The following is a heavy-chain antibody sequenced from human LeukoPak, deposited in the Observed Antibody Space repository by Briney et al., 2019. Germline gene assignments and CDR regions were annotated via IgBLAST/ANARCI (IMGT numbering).Heavy chain of an antibody. CDR1: RSTFSSHS. D-gene: IGHD3-10*01. J-gene: IGHJ5*02. CDR3: ARDGVRGVTQRWFDP. V-gene: IGHV3-21*01. Sequence: GGSLRLSCAASRSTFSSHSMNWVRQAPGEGLEWVSSISSSSNYIYYADSVKGRFTISRDNAKNSLYLQMNSLRAEDTAVYYCARDGVRGVTQRWFDPWGQGTLVTVSS. CDR2: ISSSSNYI.